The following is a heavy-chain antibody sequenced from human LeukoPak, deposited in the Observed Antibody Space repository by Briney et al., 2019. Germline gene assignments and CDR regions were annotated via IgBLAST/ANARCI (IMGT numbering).Heavy chain of an antibody. CDR1: GGSLGSGSYY. J-gene: IGHJ4*02. V-gene: IGHV4-61*02. CDR3: ARGHGSFDS. Sequence: SETLSLTCTVSGGSLGSGSYYWSWIRQPAGKGLEWIGRIYNRGSTNYNPSLKSRVTMSEDTSKNQFSLKLTSVTAADTAVYYCARGHGSFDSWGQGTLVTVSA. CDR2: IYNRGST. D-gene: IGHD1-26*01.